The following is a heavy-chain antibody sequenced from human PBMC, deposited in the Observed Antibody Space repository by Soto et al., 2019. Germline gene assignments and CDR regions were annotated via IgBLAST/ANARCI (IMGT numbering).Heavy chain of an antibody. J-gene: IGHJ6*02. V-gene: IGHV2-5*01. Sequence: QITLKESGPTLVKPTQTLTLTCTFSGFSLSTSGVGVGWXRQPXGKALEWLALIYWNDDKRYSPSLKSRPTLTXXXXXXXXXXXXXXXXXXXXXXXXCALDGGSATIKGDFTYYYGMDVWGQGTTVTV. CDR1: GFSLSTSGVG. D-gene: IGHD5-12*01. CDR2: IYWNDDK. CDR3: ALDGGSATIKGDFTYYYGMDV.